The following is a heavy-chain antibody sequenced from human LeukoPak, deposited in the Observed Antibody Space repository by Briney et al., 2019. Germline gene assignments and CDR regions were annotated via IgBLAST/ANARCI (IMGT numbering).Heavy chain of an antibody. CDR3: ARDRSSTTRQYYYYGMDV. D-gene: IGHD2-2*01. J-gene: IGHJ6*02. CDR1: GGTFSSYA. V-gene: IGHV1-69*13. CDR2: IIPIFGTA. Sequence: SVKVSCKASGGTFSSYAISWVRQAPGQGLEWMGGIIPIFGTANYAQKFQGRVTITADESTSTAYMELSSLRSEDTAVYYCARDRSSTTRQYYYYGMDVWAKGPRSPSP.